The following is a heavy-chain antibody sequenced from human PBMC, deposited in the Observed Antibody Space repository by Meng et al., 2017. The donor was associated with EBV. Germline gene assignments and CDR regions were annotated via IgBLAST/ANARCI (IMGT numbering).Heavy chain of an antibody. Sequence: LGECGAGGKRAGASGKASCKASGYTFTSYGISWVRQAPGQGLEWMGWISAYNGNTNYAQKLQGRVTMTTDTSTSTAYMELRSLRSDDTAVYYCARDGRLYDTPSPFDYWGQGTLVTVSS. CDR2: ISAYNGNT. CDR3: ARDGRLYDTPSPFDY. J-gene: IGHJ4*02. CDR1: GYTFTSYG. D-gene: IGHD3-22*01. V-gene: IGHV1-18*01.